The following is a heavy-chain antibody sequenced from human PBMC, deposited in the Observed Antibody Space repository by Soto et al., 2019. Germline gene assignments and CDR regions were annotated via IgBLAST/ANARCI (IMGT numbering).Heavy chain of an antibody. CDR2: INHSGST. D-gene: IGHD6-6*01. CDR3: ARGSSRWFDP. J-gene: IGHJ5*02. V-gene: IGHV4-34*01. CDR1: GGSFSGYY. Sequence: SETLSLTCSVYGGSFSGYYWSWIRQPPGKGLEWIGEINHSGSTNYNPSLKSRVTISVDTSKNQFSLKLSSVTAADTAVYYCARGSSRWFDPWGQGTLVTVSS.